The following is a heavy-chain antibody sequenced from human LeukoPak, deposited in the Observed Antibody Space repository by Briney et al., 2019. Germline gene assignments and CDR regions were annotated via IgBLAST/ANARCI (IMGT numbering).Heavy chain of an antibody. CDR1: GGSISSSRYY. V-gene: IGHV4-39*01. CDR2: IYYSGST. Sequence: SETLSLTCTVSGGSISSSRYYWGWIRQPPGKGLEWIGSIYYSGSTYYNPSLKSRVTISVDTSKNQFSLKLSSVTAADTAVYYCARKGYSSGWYLFDYWGQGTLVTVSS. J-gene: IGHJ4*02. CDR3: ARKGYSSGWYLFDY. D-gene: IGHD6-19*01.